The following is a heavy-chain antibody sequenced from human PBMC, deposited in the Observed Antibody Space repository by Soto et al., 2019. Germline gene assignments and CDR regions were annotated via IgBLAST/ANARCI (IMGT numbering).Heavy chain of an antibody. J-gene: IGHJ6*01. CDR1: GFTFSDHY. V-gene: IGHV3-72*01. Sequence: EVQLVESGGGLVQPGGYLRLSCEASGFTFSDHYMDWVRQAPGKGLEWVARSRNRVNSHTTEYAASVKGRFTISRDESKSSLYLQMNSLKIEDTAVYYCTRGLLGGAPSYTFHGMDVWGQGTTVTVSS. CDR2: SRNRVNSHTT. CDR3: TRGLLGGAPSYTFHGMDV. D-gene: IGHD1-26*01.